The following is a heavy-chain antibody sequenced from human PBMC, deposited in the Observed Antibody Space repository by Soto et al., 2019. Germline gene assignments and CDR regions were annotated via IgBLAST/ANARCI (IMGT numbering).Heavy chain of an antibody. D-gene: IGHD3-22*01. CDR3: ARDLDGLHDDTSGPFPRPG. CDR2: IHSSGSI. J-gene: IGHJ1*01. Sequence: TLSLTCTVSGGSISSDDYYWSWIRQAPGRGLEWIGYIHSSGSIYYNPSLKSRATMSIDTAGNQFSLKVSSVAVADTAVYYCARDLDGLHDDTSGPFPRPGWGQGTLVTVSS. V-gene: IGHV4-30-4*01. CDR1: GGSISSDDYY.